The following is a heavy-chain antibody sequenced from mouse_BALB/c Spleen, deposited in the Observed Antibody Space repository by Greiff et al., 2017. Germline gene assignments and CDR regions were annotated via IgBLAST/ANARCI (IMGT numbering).Heavy chain of an antibody. CDR2: INPSTGYT. V-gene: IGHV1-7*01. D-gene: IGHD3-2*01. CDR1: GYTFTSYW. J-gene: IGHJ3*01. CDR3: ARGQTARATPFAY. Sequence: QVQLKESGAELAKPGASVKMSCKASGYTFTSYWMHWVKQRPGQGLEWIGYINPSTGYTEYNQKFKDKATLTADKSSSTAYMQLSSLTSEDSAVYYCARGQTARATPFAYWGQGTLVTVSA.